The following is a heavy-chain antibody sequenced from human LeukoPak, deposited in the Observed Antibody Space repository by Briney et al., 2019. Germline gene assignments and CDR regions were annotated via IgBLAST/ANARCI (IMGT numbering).Heavy chain of an antibody. CDR2: ISSSSNHI. Sequence: PSETLSLTCTVSGGSISSSSYYWGWIRQATGKGLEWVSSISSSSNHIYYADSMKGRFTISRDNAKNSLFLQMNTLRAEDTAVYYCAREDASAFDIWGQGTMVSVSS. V-gene: IGHV3-21*01. CDR1: GGSISSSS. J-gene: IGHJ3*02. CDR3: AREDASAFDI.